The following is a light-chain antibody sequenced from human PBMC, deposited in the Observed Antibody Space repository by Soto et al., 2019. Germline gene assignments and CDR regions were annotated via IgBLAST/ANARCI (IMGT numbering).Light chain of an antibody. V-gene: IGKV1-39*01. CDR2: AAS. Sequence: DVQMTQSPSSLSASVGDRVIITCRASQSINNYLNWYQVKPGKAPKLLIYAASTLQSGVPLRFSASGSGTDFTLTISNLQLEDFATYYCQQSYRNPRTFGGGSKVEIK. J-gene: IGKJ4*01. CDR3: QQSYRNPRT. CDR1: QSINNY.